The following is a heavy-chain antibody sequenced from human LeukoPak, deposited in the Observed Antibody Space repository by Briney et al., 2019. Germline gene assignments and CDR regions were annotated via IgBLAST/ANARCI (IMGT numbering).Heavy chain of an antibody. CDR1: GFTVNNY. J-gene: IGHJ4*02. V-gene: IGHV3-53*01. CDR2: IYNCETT. Sequence: GGSLTLTCAASGFTVNNYMIWVREPPGTRVESVLVIYNCETTDYADSVKGQFTISRDTSKNTLDLEMNSLIADDTAVYYGARAAWYSSSWQEGYYFDYWGQGTLVTVSS. D-gene: IGHD6-13*01. CDR3: ARAAWYSSSWQEGYYFDY.